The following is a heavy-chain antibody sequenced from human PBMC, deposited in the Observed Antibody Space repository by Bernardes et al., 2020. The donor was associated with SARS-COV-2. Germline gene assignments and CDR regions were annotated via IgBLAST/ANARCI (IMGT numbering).Heavy chain of an antibody. V-gene: IGHV3-23*01. Sequence: GSLRLSCAASGFTFSSYAMSWVRQAPGKGLEWVSAISGSGGSTYYADSVKGRFTISRDNSKNTLYLQMNSLRAEDTAVYYCARVPTGITMVRGVNYYYYYGMDVWGQGTTGTVSS. CDR1: GFTFSSYA. CDR2: ISGSGGST. CDR3: ARVPTGITMVRGVNYYYYYGMDV. J-gene: IGHJ6*02. D-gene: IGHD3-10*01.